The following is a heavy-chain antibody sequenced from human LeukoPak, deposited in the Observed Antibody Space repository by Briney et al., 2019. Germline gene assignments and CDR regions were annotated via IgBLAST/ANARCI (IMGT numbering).Heavy chain of an antibody. D-gene: IGHD6-13*01. CDR2: IYYSGST. CDR1: GGSISSGGYY. CDR3: ARGYSAAGRFNY. Sequence: SETLSLTCTVSGGSISSGGYYWSWLRQHPGKGLEWIGYIYYSGSTYYNPSLKSRVTISVDTSKNQFSLKLSSVTAADTAVYYCARGYSAAGRFNYWGQGTLVTVSS. J-gene: IGHJ4*02. V-gene: IGHV4-31*03.